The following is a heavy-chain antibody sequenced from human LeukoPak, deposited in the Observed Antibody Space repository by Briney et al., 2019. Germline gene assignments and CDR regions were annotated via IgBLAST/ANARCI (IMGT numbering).Heavy chain of an antibody. CDR1: GFTFSSYA. V-gene: IGHV3-7*01. CDR2: IKPDGSEK. Sequence: GGSLRLSCAASGFTFSSYAMSWVRQAPGKGLECVANIKPDGSEKYYVDSVKGRFTISRDNAKDSLFLQMNSLRAEDTAVYYCARGARLWGQGTLVTVSS. J-gene: IGHJ4*02. CDR3: ARGARL.